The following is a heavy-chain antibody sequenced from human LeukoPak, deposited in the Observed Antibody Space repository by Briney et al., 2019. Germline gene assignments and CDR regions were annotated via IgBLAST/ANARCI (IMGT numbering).Heavy chain of an antibody. J-gene: IGHJ6*02. CDR1: GFTFINYG. D-gene: IGHD2-2*01. Sequence: PGGSLRLSCAASGFTFINYGMSWVRQAPGKGLEWISSISGSDDSTFYADSVKGRFTISRDNSKNTLYLQMNSLRVEDTAVYYCATRYQLPSYYYYGMDVWGQGTTVTVSS. CDR3: ATRYQLPSYYYYGMDV. V-gene: IGHV3-23*01. CDR2: ISGSDDST.